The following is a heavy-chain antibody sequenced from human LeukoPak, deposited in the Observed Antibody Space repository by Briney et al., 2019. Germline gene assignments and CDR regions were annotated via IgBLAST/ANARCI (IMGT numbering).Heavy chain of an antibody. J-gene: IGHJ6*02. Sequence: GGSLRLSCAASGFTFSTYAMSWVRQAPGKGLEGVSGLSGSGGRTNYADSVKGGFTISIDYSHNTLYLQMLSLSAEDTAVYYCAKELMHYFGSGTYYIPYYGIDLWGQGTTLTVSS. CDR2: LSGSGGRT. CDR3: AKELMHYFGSGTYYIPYYGIDL. CDR1: GFTFSTYA. D-gene: IGHD3-10*01. V-gene: IGHV3-23*01.